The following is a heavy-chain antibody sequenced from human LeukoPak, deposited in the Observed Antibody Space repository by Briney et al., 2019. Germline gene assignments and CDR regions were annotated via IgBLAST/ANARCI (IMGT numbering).Heavy chain of an antibody. CDR1: GFTFSSYA. CDR2: ISYDGSNK. Sequence: SLRLSCAASGFTFSSYAMHWVRQAPGKGLEWVAVISYDGSNKYYADSVKGRFTISRDNSKNTLYLQMNSLRAEDTAVYYCARDRGVQKDYFDYWGQGTLVTVSS. V-gene: IGHV3-30-3*01. D-gene: IGHD6-6*01. CDR3: ARDRGVQKDYFDY. J-gene: IGHJ4*02.